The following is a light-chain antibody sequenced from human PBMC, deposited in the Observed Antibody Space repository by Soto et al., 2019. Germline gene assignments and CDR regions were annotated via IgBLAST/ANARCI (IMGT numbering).Light chain of an antibody. J-gene: IGKJ1*01. CDR2: KAS. V-gene: IGKV1-5*03. Sequence: DIQMTQSPSTLSASVGDRVTITCRASQSISSWSAWYQQKPGKAPNLLIYKASSLESGFPSRFSGSGSGTEFTLTISSLQPDDFATYYCQQYNSYSWTFGQVTKVEIQ. CDR3: QQYNSYSWT. CDR1: QSISSW.